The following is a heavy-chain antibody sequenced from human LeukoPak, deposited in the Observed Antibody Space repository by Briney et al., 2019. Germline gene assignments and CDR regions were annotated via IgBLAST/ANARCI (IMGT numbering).Heavy chain of an antibody. J-gene: IGHJ4*02. V-gene: IGHV4-31*03. CDR2: ICYSGST. Sequence: SETLSLTCTVSGGSISSGGYYWSWIRQHPGKGLEWIGYICYSGSTYYNPSLKSRVTISVDTSKNQFSLKLSSVTAADTAVYYCARAPYSGYDFLIDYWGQGTLVTVSS. CDR3: ARAPYSGYDFLIDY. D-gene: IGHD5-12*01. CDR1: GGSISSGGYY.